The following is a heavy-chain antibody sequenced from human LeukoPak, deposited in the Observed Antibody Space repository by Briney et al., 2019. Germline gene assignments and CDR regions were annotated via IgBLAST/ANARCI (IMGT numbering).Heavy chain of an antibody. CDR3: ASFPHILTGYRDDY. CDR2: IYYSGST. V-gene: IGHV4-59*01. D-gene: IGHD3-9*01. J-gene: IGHJ4*02. Sequence: SETLSLTCTVSGGSLSSYYWSWVGQPPGKGVEWIGYIYYSGSTNYNPSLKSRVTISVDTSKNQFSLKLSSVTAADTAVYYCASFPHILTGYRDDYWGQGTLVTVSS. CDR1: GGSLSSYY.